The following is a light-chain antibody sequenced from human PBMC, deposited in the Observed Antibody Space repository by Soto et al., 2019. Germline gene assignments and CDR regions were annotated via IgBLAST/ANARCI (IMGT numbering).Light chain of an antibody. CDR1: QSLDIS. Sequence: EIVLTQSPATLSVSPEEIVTLSCRASQSLDISLAWYQHKPGQAPRLLIYGASTRATDMPGTFSGRGSRTEFTLTISSLRPEDFGVYYCQQYRSWPRTFGQGNKEEIK. CDR2: GAS. J-gene: IGKJ1*01. CDR3: QQYRSWPRT. V-gene: IGKV3-15*01.